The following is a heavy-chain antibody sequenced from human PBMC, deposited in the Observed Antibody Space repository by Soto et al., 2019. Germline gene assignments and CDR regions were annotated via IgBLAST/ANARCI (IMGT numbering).Heavy chain of an antibody. J-gene: IGHJ4*02. CDR3: AKDCSNAVCYRHY. CDR2: LSSGGSST. Sequence: EVQLLESGGGLVQRGGSLRLSCVASRFTFSNSAMNCVRQAPGKGLEWVSTLSSGGSSTYYADSVKGRFTISRDNSKNTLILQMNSLRAEDTAVYCCAKDCSNAVCYRHYGGQGTIVTFSP. CDR1: RFTFSNSA. D-gene: IGHD2-8*01. V-gene: IGHV3-23*01.